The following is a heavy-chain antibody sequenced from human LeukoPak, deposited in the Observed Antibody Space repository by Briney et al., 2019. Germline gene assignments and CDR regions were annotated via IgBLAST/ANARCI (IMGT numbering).Heavy chain of an antibody. CDR1: GYTFTTYA. CDR2: INTGNGNT. Sequence: GASVKVSCKASGYTFTTYAMHWVRQAPGQGLEWMGWINTGNGNTKYSQKFQGRVTITRDTSASTAYMELSSLRTEDTAVYYCARDGAGFGELFGYFDYWGQGTLVTVSS. V-gene: IGHV1-3*04. CDR3: ARDGAGFGELFGYFDY. J-gene: IGHJ4*02. D-gene: IGHD3-10*01.